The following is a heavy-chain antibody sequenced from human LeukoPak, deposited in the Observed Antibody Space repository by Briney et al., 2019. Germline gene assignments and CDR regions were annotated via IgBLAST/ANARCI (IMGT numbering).Heavy chain of an antibody. CDR2: ISYDGSNK. V-gene: IGHV3-30*18. D-gene: IGHD6-19*01. CDR1: GFTFSSYG. J-gene: IGHJ4*02. Sequence: QPGRSLRLSCAASGFTFSSYGMHWVRQAPGKGLEWVAVISYDGSNKYYADSVKGRFTISRDNSKNTLYLQMNSLRAEDTAVYYCVKDTEWLGPPDYWGQGTLVTVSS. CDR3: VKDTEWLGPPDY.